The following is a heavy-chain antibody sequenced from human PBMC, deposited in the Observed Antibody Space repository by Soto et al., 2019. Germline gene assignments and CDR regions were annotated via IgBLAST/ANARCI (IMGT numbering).Heavy chain of an antibody. Sequence: ASVKVSCKASGYTFTTYYILWVRQAPGQGLEWMGIINPTSGSTSYARKFQGRVTVTSDTSTSTVYMELSSLRSEDTAVYYCARGAEQSYNYGYIALYYDYWGQGTLVTVSS. V-gene: IGHV1-46*01. CDR3: ARGAEQSYNYGYIALYYDY. CDR2: INPTSGST. J-gene: IGHJ4*02. D-gene: IGHD5-18*01. CDR1: GYTFTTYY.